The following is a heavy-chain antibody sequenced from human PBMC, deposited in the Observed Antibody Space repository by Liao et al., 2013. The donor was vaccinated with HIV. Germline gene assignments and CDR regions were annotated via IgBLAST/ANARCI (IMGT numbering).Heavy chain of an antibody. V-gene: IGHV4-34*01. D-gene: IGHD2-2*01. Sequence: QVQLQQWGAGLLKPSETLSLTCGVYGGSLSGYYWSWIRQPPGKGLEWIGEINHSGSTNYNPSLKSRVTISVDTSKNQFSLKLSSVTAADTAVYYCARGYCSSTSCYAFDYWGQGTLVTVSS. CDR1: GGSLSGYY. J-gene: IGHJ4*02. CDR2: INHSGST. CDR3: ARGYCSSTSCYAFDY.